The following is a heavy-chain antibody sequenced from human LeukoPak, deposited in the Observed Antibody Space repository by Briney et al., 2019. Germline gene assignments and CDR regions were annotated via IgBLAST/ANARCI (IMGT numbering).Heavy chain of an antibody. CDR1: GGSISSYY. Sequence: SETLSLTCTVSGGSISSYYWSWIRQPPGKGLEWIGCIYYSGSTNYNPSLKSRVTISVDTSKNQFSLKLSSVTAADTAVYYCVRNSADGSFDFDYWGQGTLVTVSS. CDR2: IYYSGST. V-gene: IGHV4-59*01. CDR3: VRNSADGSFDFDY. J-gene: IGHJ4*02. D-gene: IGHD1-26*01.